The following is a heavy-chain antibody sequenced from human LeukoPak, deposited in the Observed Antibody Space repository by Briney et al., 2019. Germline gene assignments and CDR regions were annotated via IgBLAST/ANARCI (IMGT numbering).Heavy chain of an antibody. CDR2: SRNKAKSYTT. D-gene: IGHD1-26*01. V-gene: IGHV3-72*01. Sequence: QSGGSLRPSCAAPGFTFSDHYMDWVRQAPGNGREWVGRSRNKAKSYTTEYAASVKGRFTISRDYSKNSLFLQMNSLKTEDTAVYYCVKLELTSHMDVWGKGTTVTVSS. J-gene: IGHJ6*03. CDR1: GFTFSDHY. CDR3: VKLELTSHMDV.